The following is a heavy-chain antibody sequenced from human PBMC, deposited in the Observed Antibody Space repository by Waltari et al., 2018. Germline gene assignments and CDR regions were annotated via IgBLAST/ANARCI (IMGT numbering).Heavy chain of an antibody. CDR1: GGPFRNYA. Sequence: QVQLVQSGAEVKKPGSSVKVSCKASGGPFRNYAISWVRQAPGQGLEWMGVIITIFGTTNYAQKFQGRVTITADESTSTAYMELSSLRSEDTAVYYCARGFYGDYVGYWGQGTLVIVSS. V-gene: IGHV1-69*01. J-gene: IGHJ4*02. CDR2: IITIFGTT. D-gene: IGHD4-17*01. CDR3: ARGFYGDYVGY.